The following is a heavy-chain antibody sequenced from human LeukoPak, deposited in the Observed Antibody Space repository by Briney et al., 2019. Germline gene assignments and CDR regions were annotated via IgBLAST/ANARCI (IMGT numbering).Heavy chain of an antibody. J-gene: IGHJ4*02. D-gene: IGHD3-22*01. CDR3: AKASMNYYDSSGYYYNYFDY. V-gene: IGHV3-23*01. Sequence: GGSLRLSCAASGFTFSSYAMSWVRQAPGKGLEWVSAISGSGGSTYYADSVKGRFTISRDNSKNTLYLQMNSLRAEDTAVYYCAKASMNYYDSSGYYYNYFDYWGQGTLVTVSS. CDR2: ISGSGGST. CDR1: GFTFSSYA.